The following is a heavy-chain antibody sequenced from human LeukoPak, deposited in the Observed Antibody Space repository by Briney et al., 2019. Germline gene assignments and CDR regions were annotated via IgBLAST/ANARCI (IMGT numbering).Heavy chain of an antibody. J-gene: IGHJ4*02. D-gene: IGHD3-22*01. V-gene: IGHV3-53*01. CDR2: IYSGGST. Sequence: QPGGSLRLSCAASGFTVSSNYMSWVRQAPGKGLEWVSVIYSGGSTYYADSVKGRFTISRDNSKNTLYLQMNSLRAEDTAVYYCAKDKALDYYDSSGYYDCWGQGTLVTVSS. CDR1: GFTVSSNY. CDR3: AKDKALDYYDSSGYYDC.